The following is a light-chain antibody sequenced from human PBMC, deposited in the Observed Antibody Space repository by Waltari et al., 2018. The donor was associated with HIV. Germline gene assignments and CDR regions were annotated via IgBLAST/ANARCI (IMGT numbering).Light chain of an antibody. J-gene: IGKJ1*01. Sequence: EIVMTQSPATLSVSPGERATLSCRASQSVSSSLAWYQQKPGQAPRLLIYGASTRATGFPARCSGSGSGTEFTLTISSLQSEDFAVYYCQQYNNWPRTFGQGTKVETK. CDR1: QSVSSS. CDR3: QQYNNWPRT. CDR2: GAS. V-gene: IGKV3-15*01.